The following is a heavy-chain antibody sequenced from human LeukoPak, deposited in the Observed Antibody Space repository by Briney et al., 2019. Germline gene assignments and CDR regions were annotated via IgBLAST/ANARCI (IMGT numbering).Heavy chain of an antibody. J-gene: IGHJ6*04. CDR3: AREGITTVRGVPNYYYGMDV. D-gene: IGHD3-10*01. V-gene: IGHV4-31*03. CDR1: GGSLSSGGYY. Sequence: SQSLSVTCIVSGGSLSSGGYYWSWIRHHPGRGLEWIGFIYDSGRTYYNPSLKGRVTISVDTSKNQFSLKLSSVTAADTAVYYCAREGITTVRGVPNYYYGMDVWGKGTTVTVSS. CDR2: IYDSGRT.